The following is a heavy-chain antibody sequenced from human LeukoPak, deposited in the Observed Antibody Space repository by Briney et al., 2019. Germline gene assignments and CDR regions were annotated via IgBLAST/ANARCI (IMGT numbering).Heavy chain of an antibody. CDR2: IIPIFGTA. J-gene: IGHJ3*02. CDR1: GATFSSYA. Sequence: GASVKVSCKASGATFSSYAISWVRQAPGQGLEWMGRIIPIFGTANYAQKFQGRVTITTDESTSTAYMELSSLRSDEAAVYYGARAYSGSYDLDAFDIWWQGTMVTVSS. CDR3: ARAYSGSYDLDAFDI. D-gene: IGHD1-26*01. V-gene: IGHV1-69*05.